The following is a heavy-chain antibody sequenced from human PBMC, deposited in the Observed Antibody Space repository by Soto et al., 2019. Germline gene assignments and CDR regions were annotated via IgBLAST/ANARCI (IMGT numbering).Heavy chain of an antibody. CDR3: AKQWSGSSVAFDY. Sequence: QVQLVESGGGVVQPGRSLRLSCAASGFTFSSYGMHWVRQAPGKGLEWVAVISYDGSNKYYADSVKGRFTISRDNSKNTLYLQMNSLRAEDTAVYYCAKQWSGSSVAFDYWGQGTLVTVSS. CDR1: GFTFSSYG. V-gene: IGHV3-30*18. D-gene: IGHD6-6*01. CDR2: ISYDGSNK. J-gene: IGHJ4*02.